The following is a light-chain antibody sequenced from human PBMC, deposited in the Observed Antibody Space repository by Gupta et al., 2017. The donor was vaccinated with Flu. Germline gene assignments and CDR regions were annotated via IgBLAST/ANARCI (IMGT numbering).Light chain of an antibody. J-gene: IGKJ2*01. Sequence: ERATLSCRASQSVNNNYLAWHQQKLGQPPRLLIYGASTRATGIPDRFSGSGSGTDFTLIISRLEPEDFAVYFCQQFGSSPYTFGQGTKLEIK. CDR2: GAS. CDR3: QQFGSSPYT. CDR1: QSVNNNY. V-gene: IGKV3-20*01.